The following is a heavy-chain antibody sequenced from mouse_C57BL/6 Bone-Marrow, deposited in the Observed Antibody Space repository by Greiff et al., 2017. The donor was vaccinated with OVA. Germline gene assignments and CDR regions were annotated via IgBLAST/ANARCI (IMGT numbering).Heavy chain of an antibody. CDR2: IDPEDGET. D-gene: IGHD1-1*01. V-gene: IGHV14-2*01. CDR3: SRGDYSNYAMDY. J-gene: IGHJ4*01. CDR1: GFNITDYY. Sequence: EVMLVESGAELVKPGASVKLSCTASGFNITDYYMHWVKQRTEQGLEWIGRIDPEDGETKYAPKFQGKATITADTSSNTAYLQLSSLTSEDTAVYYGSRGDYSNYAMDYWGQGTSVTASS.